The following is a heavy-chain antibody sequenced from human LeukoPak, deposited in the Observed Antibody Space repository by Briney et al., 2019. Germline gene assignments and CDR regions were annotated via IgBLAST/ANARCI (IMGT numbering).Heavy chain of an antibody. V-gene: IGHV4-4*02. J-gene: IGHJ4*02. CDR3: ARGDIWLQYYFDY. Sequence: PSETLSLTCTVSGGSISSSNWWSWVRPPPGKGLEWIGEIYHSGSTNYNPSLKSRVTISVDKSKNQFSLKLSSVTAADTAVYYCARGDIWLQYYFDYWGQGTLVTVSS. CDR2: IYHSGST. D-gene: IGHD5-24*01. CDR1: GGSISSSNW.